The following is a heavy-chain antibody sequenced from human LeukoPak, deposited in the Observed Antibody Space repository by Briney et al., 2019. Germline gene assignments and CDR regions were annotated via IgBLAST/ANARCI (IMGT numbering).Heavy chain of an antibody. Sequence: GGSLRLSCAASGFTFSSYAMSWVRQAPGKGLEWVSSISGSDTYSADSVKGRFTISRDISRNTLYLQMNSLRVEDTAVYYCAKAVGQGYDYRGQGTLVTVSS. D-gene: IGHD3-10*01. CDR2: ISGSDT. V-gene: IGHV3-23*01. CDR3: AKAVGQGYDY. CDR1: GFTFSSYA. J-gene: IGHJ4*02.